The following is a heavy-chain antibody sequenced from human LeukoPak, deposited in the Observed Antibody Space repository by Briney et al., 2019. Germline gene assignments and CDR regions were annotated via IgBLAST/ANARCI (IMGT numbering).Heavy chain of an antibody. J-gene: IGHJ4*02. CDR3: ARLSDGSSRNFDY. CDR2: IHTTGGT. Sequence: SETLSLTCTVSGGSIGSYYWSWIRQPAGKGLEWIGRIHTTGGTRYNPSLKSRVTISVDTSKNQFSLKLSSVTAADTAVYYCARLSDGSSRNFDYWGQGTLVAVSS. D-gene: IGHD6-13*01. CDR1: GGSIGSYY. V-gene: IGHV4-4*07.